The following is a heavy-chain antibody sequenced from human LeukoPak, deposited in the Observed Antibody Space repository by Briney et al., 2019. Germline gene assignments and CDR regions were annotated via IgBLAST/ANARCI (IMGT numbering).Heavy chain of an antibody. J-gene: IGHJ4*02. V-gene: IGHV1-46*01. CDR1: GYTFISHY. CDR3: ARGGSGWYVDY. D-gene: IGHD6-19*01. Sequence: ASVKVSCKASGYTFISHYMHWVRQAPGQGLEWMGIINPSAGSTSYAQKFHGRVTMTRDTSTRTVYMAPSRLRYEDTAVYYCARGGSGWYVDYWGQGTLVTVSS. CDR2: INPSAGST.